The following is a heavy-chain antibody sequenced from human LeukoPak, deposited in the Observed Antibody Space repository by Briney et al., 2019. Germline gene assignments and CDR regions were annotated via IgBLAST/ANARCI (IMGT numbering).Heavy chain of an antibody. Sequence: GESLKISCKGFGYSFSGYWIAWVRQMPGKGLECMGIISPGDSDTRYSPSFQGQVTISADKSISTAYLQWSSLKASDTAMYYCARFASGRSGLVLPDNPMDVWGKGTTVTVSS. CDR3: ARFASGRSGLVLPDNPMDV. CDR1: GYSFSGYW. J-gene: IGHJ6*04. CDR2: ISPGDSDT. V-gene: IGHV5-51*01. D-gene: IGHD6-19*01.